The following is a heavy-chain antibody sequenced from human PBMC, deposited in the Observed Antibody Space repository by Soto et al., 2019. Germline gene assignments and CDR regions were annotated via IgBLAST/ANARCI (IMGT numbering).Heavy chain of an antibody. CDR1: GFTFNSYS. Sequence: EVQLVESGGGLVKPGGSLRLSCEASGFTFNSYSMSWVRQAPGKGLEWVSSISSRSSYMYYADSVKGRFTISRDNAKNSMYLQMNSLRAEDTAVYFCARAMTSSSCDWIYWGQGTLVTVSS. J-gene: IGHJ4*02. CDR2: ISSRSSYM. V-gene: IGHV3-21*01. CDR3: ARAMTSSSCDWIY. D-gene: IGHD6-13*01.